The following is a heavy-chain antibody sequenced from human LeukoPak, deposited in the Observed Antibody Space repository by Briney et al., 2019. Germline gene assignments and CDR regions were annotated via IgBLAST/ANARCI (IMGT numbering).Heavy chain of an antibody. CDR1: GGSISSYY. V-gene: IGHV4-59*01. J-gene: IGHJ4*02. CDR3: ARAHYDILTVDY. Sequence: PSETLSLTCTVSGGSISSYYWSWIRQPPGKGLEWIGYIYYSGSTNYNPSLKSRVTISVDTSKNQFSLKLSAVTAADTAVYYCARAHYDILTVDYWGQGTLVTVSS. CDR2: IYYSGST. D-gene: IGHD3-9*01.